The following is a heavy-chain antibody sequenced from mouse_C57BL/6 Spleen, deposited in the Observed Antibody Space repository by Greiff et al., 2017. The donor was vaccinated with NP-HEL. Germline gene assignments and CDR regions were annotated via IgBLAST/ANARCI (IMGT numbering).Heavy chain of an antibody. J-gene: IGHJ2*01. CDR3: ARSHYGSSYVDY. V-gene: IGHV1-42*01. CDR2: INPSTGGT. D-gene: IGHD1-1*01. CDR1: GYSFTGYY. Sequence: VHVKQSGPELVKPGASVKISCKASGYSFTGYYMNWVKQSPEKSLEWIGEINPSTGGTTYNQKFKAKATLTVDKSSSTAYMQLKSLTSEDSAVYYCARSHYGSSYVDYWGQGTTLTVSS.